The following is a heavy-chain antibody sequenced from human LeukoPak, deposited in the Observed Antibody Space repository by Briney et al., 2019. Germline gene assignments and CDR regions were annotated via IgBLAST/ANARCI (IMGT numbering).Heavy chain of an antibody. Sequence: PSETLSLTCTVSGGSISSYYWSWIRQPPGKGLEWIGYIYYSGSTNYNPSLKSRVIISVDTSKNQFSLKLSSVTAADTAVYYCARDTYGSGYNWFDPWGQGTLVTVSS. CDR2: IYYSGST. CDR3: ARDTYGSGYNWFDP. J-gene: IGHJ5*02. CDR1: GGSISSYY. V-gene: IGHV4-59*01. D-gene: IGHD3-10*01.